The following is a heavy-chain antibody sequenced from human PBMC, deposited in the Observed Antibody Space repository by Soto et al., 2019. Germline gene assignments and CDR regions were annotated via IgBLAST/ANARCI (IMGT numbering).Heavy chain of an antibody. CDR3: ARDFWGEGYFDY. D-gene: IGHD7-27*01. CDR1: GAAIYTYY. V-gene: IGHV4-4*07. J-gene: IGHJ4*02. CDR2: IYTSGST. Sequence: PSETLSLTCIVSGAAIYTYYWTWIRQPAGKGLEWIGRIYTSGSTDYNPSLKSRVTMSIDTSKNQFSLKLTSVTAADTALYYCARDFWGEGYFDYWGQGTMVTVPQ.